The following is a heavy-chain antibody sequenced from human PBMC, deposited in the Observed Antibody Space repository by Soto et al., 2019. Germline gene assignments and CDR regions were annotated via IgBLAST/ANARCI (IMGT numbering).Heavy chain of an antibody. CDR1: GFTFSSYG. J-gene: IGHJ4*02. V-gene: IGHV3-7*01. Sequence: GGSLRLSCAASGFTFSSYGMHRVRQAPGKGLEWVANIKQDGSEKYYVDSVKGRFTISRDNAKNSLYLQMNSLRAEDTAVYYCAGSVYWGQGTLVTVSS. D-gene: IGHD3-10*01. CDR2: IKQDGSEK. CDR3: AGSVY.